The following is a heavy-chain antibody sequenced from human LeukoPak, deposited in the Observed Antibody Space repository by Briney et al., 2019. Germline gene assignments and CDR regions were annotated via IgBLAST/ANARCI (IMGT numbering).Heavy chain of an antibody. CDR2: IWYDGSNK. J-gene: IGHJ4*02. V-gene: IGHV3-33*01. D-gene: IGHD2/OR15-2a*01. Sequence: GGSLRLSCAASGFTFSSYGIHWVRQAPGKGLEWVAVIWYDGSNKYYADSVKGRFTISRDKSKNTLYLHINSLRAEDTAVYYCARENMARGYFDYWGQGTLVTVSS. CDR1: GFTFSSYG. CDR3: ARENMARGYFDY.